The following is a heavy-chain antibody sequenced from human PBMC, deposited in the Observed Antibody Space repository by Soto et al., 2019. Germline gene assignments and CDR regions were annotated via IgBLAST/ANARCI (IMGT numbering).Heavy chain of an antibody. J-gene: IGHJ4*02. CDR1: GVTFNRQD. V-gene: IGHV1-69*13. Sequence: SVKVSCKASGVTFNRQDMRWVRQAPGQGLEWXGGIIXXFXTXLXAXXXXDRVTIAADESTGTAYLELSSLTSEDTAVYYCATSEGRDGYSFDYWGPGTLVTVSS. CDR2: IIXXFXTX. D-gene: IGHD5-12*01. CDR3: ATSEGRDGYSFDY.